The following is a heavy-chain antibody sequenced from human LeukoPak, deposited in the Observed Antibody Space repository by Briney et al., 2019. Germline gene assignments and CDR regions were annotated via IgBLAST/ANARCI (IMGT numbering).Heavy chain of an antibody. CDR1: GFTVSSSY. CDR3: ARDLEAANTYYFDY. D-gene: IGHD6-13*01. V-gene: IGHV3-66*01. CDR2: ISSAGTT. Sequence: GGSLRLSCAASGFTVSSSYMSWVRQAPEKGLEWVSIISSAGTTYYADSVKGRFTISRDNSKNTVYLQVNSLRDEDTAVYYCARDLEAANTYYFDYWGQGIMVTVSS. J-gene: IGHJ4*02.